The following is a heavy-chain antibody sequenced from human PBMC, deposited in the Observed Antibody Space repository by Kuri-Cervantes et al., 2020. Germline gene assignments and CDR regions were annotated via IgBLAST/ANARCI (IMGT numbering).Heavy chain of an antibody. CDR1: GGSISSYY. V-gene: IGHV4-4*07. CDR3: ARVASVVGATTRFRYFDL. J-gene: IGHJ2*01. D-gene: IGHD1-26*01. Sequence: GSLRLSCTVSGGSISSYYWSWIRQPAGKGLEWIGRIYTSGSTNYNPSLKSRVTISVDKSKNQFSLKLSSVTAADTAVYYCARVASVVGATTRFRYFDLWGRGTLVTVSS. CDR2: IYTSGST.